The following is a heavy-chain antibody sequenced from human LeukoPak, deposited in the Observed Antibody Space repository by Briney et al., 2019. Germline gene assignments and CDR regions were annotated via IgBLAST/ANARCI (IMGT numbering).Heavy chain of an antibody. CDR2: ISWNGGST. V-gene: IGHV3-20*04. D-gene: IGHD3-10*01. CDR3: ARSQARGDNWFDP. J-gene: IGHJ5*02. Sequence: GGSLRPSCSASGFTFDDYGMSWVRQVPGKGLEWVAVISWNGGSTGYADSVKGRFTISRDNAKNSLYLQTNSLRAEDTALYYCARSQARGDNWFDPWGQGTLVTVSS. CDR1: GFTFDDYG.